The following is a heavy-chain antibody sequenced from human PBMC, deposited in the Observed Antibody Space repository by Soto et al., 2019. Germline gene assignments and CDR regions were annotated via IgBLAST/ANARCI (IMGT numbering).Heavy chain of an antibody. CDR2: IYPRDSDT. CDR1: GYTFTNYW. CDR3: VRHSGKIEPSVGPRSFDY. V-gene: IGHV5-51*01. D-gene: IGHD6-13*01. Sequence: PGESLKISCEASGYTFTNYWIGWVRQMPGTGLEWMGIIYPRDSDTRYSPSFQDQVTMSVDKSIGTAYLQWSSLKASDTAMYYCVRHSGKIEPSVGPRSFDYWGQETQVTVSS. J-gene: IGHJ4*02.